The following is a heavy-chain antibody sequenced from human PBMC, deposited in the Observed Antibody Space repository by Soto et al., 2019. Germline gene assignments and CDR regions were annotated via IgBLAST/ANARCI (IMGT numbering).Heavy chain of an antibody. V-gene: IGHV5-10-1*01. CDR3: ASLLGPLHYYGMDV. CDR2: IDPSDSYT. J-gene: IGHJ6*02. Sequence: GESVKISCKGSGYSFTSYWLSWVRQMPGKGLEWMGRIDPSDSYTNYSPSFQGHVTISADKSISTAYLQWSSLKASDTAMYYCASLLGPLHYYGMDVWGQGTTVTVSS. CDR1: GYSFTSYW. D-gene: IGHD3-3*01.